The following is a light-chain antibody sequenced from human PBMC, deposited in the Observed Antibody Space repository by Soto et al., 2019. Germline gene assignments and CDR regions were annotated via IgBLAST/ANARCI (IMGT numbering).Light chain of an antibody. CDR1: SSSIGSNS. CDR2: TNN. CDR3: AAWDGSLNVYV. J-gene: IGLJ1*01. V-gene: IGLV1-44*01. Sequence: QSVLTQPPSASGTPGQRVTISCSGSSSSIGSNSVNWYQQLPRTAPKVLIYTNNQRPSGVPDRFPGSKSGTSASLAISGLQSEDEADYYCAAWDGSLNVYVFGTGTKVTVL.